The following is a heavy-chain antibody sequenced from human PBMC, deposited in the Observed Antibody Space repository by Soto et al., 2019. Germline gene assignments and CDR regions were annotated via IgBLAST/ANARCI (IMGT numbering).Heavy chain of an antibody. Sequence: GESLKISCKGSGYSFTSYWIGWVRQMPGKGLEWMGIIYPGDSDTRYSPSFQGQVTISADKSISTAYLQWSSLKASDTAMYYCARPAYCGSTNCVRGADYWGQGTVVTDSS. CDR2: IYPGDSDT. D-gene: IGHD2-2*01. CDR3: ARPAYCGSTNCVRGADY. CDR1: GYSFTSYW. V-gene: IGHV5-51*01. J-gene: IGHJ4*02.